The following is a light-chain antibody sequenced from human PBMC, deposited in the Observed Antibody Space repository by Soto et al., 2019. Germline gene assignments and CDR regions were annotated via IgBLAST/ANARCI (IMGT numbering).Light chain of an antibody. CDR2: GAS. V-gene: IGKV3-15*01. Sequence: EIVLTQSPDTLSLSPGEGATLSCRASQSVSSNLAWYQQKPGQAPRLLIYGASTRATGIPARFSGSGSGTEFTLTISSLQSEDFAVYYCQQYNNWPGLTFGGGTKVDIK. CDR3: QQYNNWPGLT. J-gene: IGKJ4*01. CDR1: QSVSSN.